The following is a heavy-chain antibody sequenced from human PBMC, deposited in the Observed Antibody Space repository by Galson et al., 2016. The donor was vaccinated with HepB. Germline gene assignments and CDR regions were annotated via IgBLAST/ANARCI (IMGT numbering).Heavy chain of an antibody. CDR1: GFTFSDFP. J-gene: IGHJ4*02. D-gene: IGHD6-19*01. V-gene: IGHV3-30*04. CDR3: ARGSQWLVFF. Sequence: SLRLSCAASGFTFSDFPMHWVRQAPGKGLEWVAVTSYDGGNKYYADSVKGRFTISRDNSKSTLYLQMNSLRGEDTAVYYCARGSQWLVFFWGQGTLVTVSS. CDR2: TSYDGGNK.